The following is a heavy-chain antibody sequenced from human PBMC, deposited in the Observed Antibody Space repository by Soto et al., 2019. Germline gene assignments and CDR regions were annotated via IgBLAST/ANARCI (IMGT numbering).Heavy chain of an antibody. Sequence: EVQLVESGGGLVQPGGSLRLSCAASGFTFSSYWMSWVRQAPGKGLEWVANIKQDGSEKYYVDSVKGRFTISRDNAKNSLYLQMNSLRAEDTALYYCARVFFWSGYQYYFDYWGQGTLVTVSS. D-gene: IGHD3-3*01. V-gene: IGHV3-7*04. CDR2: IKQDGSEK. CDR1: GFTFSSYW. CDR3: ARVFFWSGYQYYFDY. J-gene: IGHJ4*02.